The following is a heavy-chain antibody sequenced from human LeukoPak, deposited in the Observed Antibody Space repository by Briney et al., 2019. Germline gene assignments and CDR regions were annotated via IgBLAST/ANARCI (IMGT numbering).Heavy chain of an antibody. CDR2: ISGSGNTT. CDR3: AKGDRFGTTGTMDV. J-gene: IGHJ6*02. CDR1: QFTFSNYA. V-gene: IGHV3-23*01. Sequence: PGGSLRLSCAASQFTFSNYAMSWVRQAPGKGLEWVSAISGSGNTTYFGDSVTGRFTISRDNPKNTVYLQMNSLRAEDTAVYYCAKGDRFGTTGTMDVWGQGTTVTVSS. D-gene: IGHD1-1*01.